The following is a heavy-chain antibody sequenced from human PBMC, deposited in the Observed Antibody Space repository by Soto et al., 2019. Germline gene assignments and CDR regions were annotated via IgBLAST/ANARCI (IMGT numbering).Heavy chain of an antibody. CDR2: IYYSGST. J-gene: IGHJ4*02. CDR3: ARLYCSGGSCRVNYDY. D-gene: IGHD2-15*01. Sequence: SETLSLTCTVSGGSISSGGYYWSWIRQHPGKGLEWIGYIYYSGSTYYNPSLKSRVTISVDTSKNQFSLKLSSVTAADTAVYYCARLYCSGGSCRVNYDYWGQGTLVTVSS. V-gene: IGHV4-31*03. CDR1: GGSISSGGYY.